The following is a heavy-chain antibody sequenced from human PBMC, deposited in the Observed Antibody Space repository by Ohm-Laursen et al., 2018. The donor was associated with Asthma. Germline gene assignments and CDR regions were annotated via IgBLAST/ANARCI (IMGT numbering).Heavy chain of an antibody. V-gene: IGHV4-31*03. D-gene: IGHD1-26*01. CDR3: ARDLRELIAGGGWFDP. Sequence: TLSLTCTVSGGSISSGGYYWSWIRQHPGKGLEWIGYIYYSGSTYYNPSLKSRVTISVDTSKNQFSLKLSSVTAADTAVYYCARDLRELIAGGGWFDPWGQGTLVTVSS. CDR1: GGSISSGGYY. J-gene: IGHJ5*02. CDR2: IYYSGST.